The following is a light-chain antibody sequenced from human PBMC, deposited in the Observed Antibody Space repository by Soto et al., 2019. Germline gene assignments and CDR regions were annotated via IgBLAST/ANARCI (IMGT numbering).Light chain of an antibody. CDR3: MQALQNRT. CDR1: QSLLHSNGYNY. J-gene: IGKJ1*01. CDR2: LGS. Sequence: DIVMTQSPLSLPVTPGEPASISCRSSQSLLHSNGYNYLDWYLQKPGQSPQLLIYLGSYRASGVPDRFSGSGSGTDFTLKISRVAAEDVRVYYCMQALQNRTLGQGTKVDIK. V-gene: IGKV2-28*01.